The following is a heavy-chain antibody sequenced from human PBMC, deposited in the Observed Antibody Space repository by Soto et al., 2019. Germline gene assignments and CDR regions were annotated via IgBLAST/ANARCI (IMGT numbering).Heavy chain of an antibody. J-gene: IGHJ4*02. Sequence: PSETLSLTCAVYGGSFSGYYWSGIRQPPGKGLEWIGEINHSGSSNYNPSLKSRVTISLGTSKNQFSLKLSSVTAADTAVYYCARGRRRYYDFWSGYLYYFEYWGQGTMVTVSS. CDR3: ARGRRRYYDFWSGYLYYFEY. CDR2: INHSGSS. D-gene: IGHD3-3*01. V-gene: IGHV4-34*01. CDR1: GGSFSGYY.